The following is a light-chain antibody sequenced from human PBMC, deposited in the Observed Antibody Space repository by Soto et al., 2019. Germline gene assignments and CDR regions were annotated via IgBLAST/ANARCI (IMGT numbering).Light chain of an antibody. Sequence: QSVLTQPPSASGTPGQRVTISCSGSSSNIGSNAVNWYQQLPGTAPKVLIYSNNQRPSGVPDRFSGSKSGTSASLAISGLQSAEDDDYYCAVWDDGLKGCGVFGGGTKLTVL. J-gene: IGLJ3*02. CDR1: SSNIGSNA. V-gene: IGLV1-44*01. CDR2: SNN. CDR3: AVWDDGLKGCGV.